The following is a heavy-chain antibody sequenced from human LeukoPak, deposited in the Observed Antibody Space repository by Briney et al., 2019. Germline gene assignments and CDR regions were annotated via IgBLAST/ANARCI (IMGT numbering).Heavy chain of an antibody. Sequence: PGGSLRLSCAASGFTFSSYSMNWVRQAPGKGLEWVSSISSSSSYIYYADSVKGRFTISRDYAKNSLYLQMNSLRAEDTAVYYCARGQHEGFDIWGQGTMVTVSS. CDR1: GFTFSSYS. CDR3: ARGQHEGFDI. CDR2: ISSSSSYI. D-gene: IGHD2-2*01. V-gene: IGHV3-21*01. J-gene: IGHJ3*02.